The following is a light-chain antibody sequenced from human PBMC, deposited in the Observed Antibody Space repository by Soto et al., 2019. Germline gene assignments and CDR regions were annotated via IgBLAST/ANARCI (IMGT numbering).Light chain of an antibody. CDR2: DVS. Sequence: QSALTPPAFVSGSSVQSITISCPGTGSDVGGYNYVSWYQQHPGKAPQLMIYDVSNRPSGVSNRVSGSKSGNTASLTSSGLQAEDEAEYYCSSYTSSSAPPYVLGTGTKVTLL. V-gene: IGLV2-14*01. J-gene: IGLJ1*01. CDR1: GSDVGGYNY. CDR3: SSYTSSSAPPYV.